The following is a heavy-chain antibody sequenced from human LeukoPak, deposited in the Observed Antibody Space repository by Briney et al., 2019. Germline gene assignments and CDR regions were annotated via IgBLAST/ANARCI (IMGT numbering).Heavy chain of an antibody. V-gene: IGHV3-20*04. D-gene: IGHD3-9*01. CDR2: INWNGGST. CDR1: GFTFDDYG. Sequence: RSGGSLRLSCAASGFTFDDYGMSWVRQAPGKGLEWVSDINWNGGSTRYADSVKGRFTISRDNAKNSLYLQMNSLRAEDTAVYYCARVTVRYFDWLPRSHNWFDPWGQGTLVTVSS. J-gene: IGHJ5*02. CDR3: ARVTVRYFDWLPRSHNWFDP.